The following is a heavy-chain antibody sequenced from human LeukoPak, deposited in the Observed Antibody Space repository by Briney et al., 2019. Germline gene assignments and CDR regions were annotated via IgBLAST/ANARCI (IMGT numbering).Heavy chain of an antibody. CDR3: ARVREYSGYGFGY. J-gene: IGHJ4*02. Sequence: GGSLRLSCGASGFTFSSYSMKWVRQAPGKGLEWVSSISSSSSYIYYADSVKGRFTISRDNAKNSLYLQMNSLRAEDTAVYYCARVREYSGYGFGYWGQGTLVTVSS. V-gene: IGHV3-21*01. CDR2: ISSSSSYI. CDR1: GFTFSSYS. D-gene: IGHD5-12*01.